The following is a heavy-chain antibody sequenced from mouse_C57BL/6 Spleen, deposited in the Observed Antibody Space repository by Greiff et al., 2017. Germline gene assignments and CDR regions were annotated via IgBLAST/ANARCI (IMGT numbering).Heavy chain of an antibody. CDR2: ISSGSSTI. V-gene: IGHV5-17*01. J-gene: IGHJ4*01. D-gene: IGHD2-4*01. CDR1: GFTFSDYG. CDR3: ARPGVYEYDGPFAMDY. Sequence: EVKLEESGGGLVKPGGSLKLSCAASGFTFSDYGMHWVRQAPEKGLEWVAYISSGSSTIYYADTVKGRFTISRDNAKNTLFLQMTSLRAEDTAMYYCARPGVYEYDGPFAMDYWGQGTSVTVSS.